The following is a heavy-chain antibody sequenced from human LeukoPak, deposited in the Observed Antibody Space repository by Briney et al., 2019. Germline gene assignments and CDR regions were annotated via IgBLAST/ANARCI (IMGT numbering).Heavy chain of an antibody. D-gene: IGHD5-24*01. J-gene: IGHJ4*02. CDR2: IWYDGSRK. CDR1: GFIFTSYG. V-gene: IGHV3-33*01. CDR3: VGDGGDGYNFDY. Sequence: GRSLRLSCAASGFIFTSYGMHWVCQAPGKGLEWVAVIWYDGSRKYYTDSVKGRFTMSRDDSKNTLYLQMNSLRVEDTAVYCCVGDGGDGYNFDYWGEGTLVTVSS.